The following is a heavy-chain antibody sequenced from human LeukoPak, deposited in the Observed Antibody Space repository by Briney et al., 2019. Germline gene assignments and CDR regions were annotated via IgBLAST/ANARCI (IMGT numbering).Heavy chain of an antibody. CDR2: ISGSGDST. J-gene: IGHJ4*02. D-gene: IGHD3-10*01. CDR3: AKSGQLDY. CDR1: GFTFSNYA. Sequence: GRSLRLSCAVSGFTFSNYAMSWVRQAPGKGLEWVSVISGSGDSTYYADSVKGRFTISRDNSKNTLYLQMNSLRAEDTAVYYCAKSGQLDYWGQGTLVTVSS. V-gene: IGHV3-23*01.